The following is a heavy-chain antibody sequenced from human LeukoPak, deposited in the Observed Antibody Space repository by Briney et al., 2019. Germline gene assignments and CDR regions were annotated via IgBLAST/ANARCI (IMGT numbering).Heavy chain of an antibody. V-gene: IGHV3-23*01. D-gene: IGHD4-17*01. CDR1: GFTFSLYA. J-gene: IGHJ4*02. CDR2: IRGSGGSK. CDR3: AKLLSDYGDYYFDY. Sequence: GGSLTLSCAASGFTFSLYAMTWVRQAPGQGLEWVSAIRGSGGSKYYAASVKGRFTISRDNSKNTLYLQMNSLRAEDTAVYYCAKLLSDYGDYYFDYWGQGTLVTVSS.